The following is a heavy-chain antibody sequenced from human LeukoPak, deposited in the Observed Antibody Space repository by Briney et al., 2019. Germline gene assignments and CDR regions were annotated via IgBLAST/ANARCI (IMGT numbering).Heavy chain of an antibody. D-gene: IGHD6-19*01. Sequence: ASVKVSCKASGYTFTSYYMHWVRQAPGQGLEWMGIVNPSGGSTSYAQKFQGRVTMTRDTSTSTVYMELSSLRSEDTAVYYCASTSSGWSPGDYWGQGTLVTVSS. CDR2: VNPSGGST. CDR1: GYTFTSYY. J-gene: IGHJ4*02. V-gene: IGHV1-46*01. CDR3: ASTSSGWSPGDY.